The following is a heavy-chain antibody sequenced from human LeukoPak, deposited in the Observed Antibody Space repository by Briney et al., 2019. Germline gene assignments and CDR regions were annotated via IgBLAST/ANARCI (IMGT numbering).Heavy chain of an antibody. CDR2: IYHSGST. D-gene: IGHD3-9*01. Sequence: SETLSLTCAVSGGSISSGGYSWSWIRQPPGKGLEWIGYIYHSGSTYYNPSLKSRVTISVDRSKNQFSLKLSSVTAADTAVYYCARALPHYDILTGYPSPSPYYFDYWGQGTLVTVSS. V-gene: IGHV4-30-2*01. CDR1: GGSISSGGYS. J-gene: IGHJ4*02. CDR3: ARALPHYDILTGYPSPSPYYFDY.